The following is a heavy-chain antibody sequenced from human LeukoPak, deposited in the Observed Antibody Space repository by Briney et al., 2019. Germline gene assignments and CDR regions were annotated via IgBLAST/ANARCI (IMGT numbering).Heavy chain of an antibody. Sequence: ASVKVSCKASGYTFITHGLTWVRQAPGQGLEWMGWISAYNGNTIYAQTLQDRLTMTTDTSTSTAYMELRSLRSDDTAVYYCARGRLRYLDWTRAYSDYWGQGTLVTVSS. V-gene: IGHV1-18*01. CDR3: ARGRLRYLDWTRAYSDY. CDR2: ISAYNGNT. J-gene: IGHJ4*02. CDR1: GYTFITHG. D-gene: IGHD3-9*01.